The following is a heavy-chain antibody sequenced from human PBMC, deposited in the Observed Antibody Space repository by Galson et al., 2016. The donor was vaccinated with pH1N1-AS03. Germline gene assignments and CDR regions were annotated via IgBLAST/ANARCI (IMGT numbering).Heavy chain of an antibody. Sequence: SLRLSCAGSGFVFGDYSMNWVRQPPGKGLEWVAYISSSGDTIKYGDSVKGRFTISRDNAKNSLFLQMNSLRDEDTAVYYCARDGPPQGISVAGSFDFWGQGTLVTVSS. CDR3: ARDGPPQGISVAGSFDF. D-gene: IGHD6-19*01. CDR1: GFVFGDYS. V-gene: IGHV3-48*02. CDR2: ISSSGDTI. J-gene: IGHJ4*02.